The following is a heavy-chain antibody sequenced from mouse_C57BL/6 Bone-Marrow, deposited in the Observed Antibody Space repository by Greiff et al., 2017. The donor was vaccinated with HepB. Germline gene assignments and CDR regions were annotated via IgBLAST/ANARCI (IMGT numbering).Heavy chain of an antibody. CDR2: ISDGGSYT. CDR1: GFTFSSYA. Sequence: EVQGVESGGGLVKPGGSLKLSCAASGFTFSSYAMSWVRQTPEKRLEWVATISDGGSYTYYTDNVKGRFTISRDNAKNTPYLQMSHLKSEDTAMYYCARDLPFAYWGQGTLVTVSA. J-gene: IGHJ3*01. CDR3: ARDLPFAY. V-gene: IGHV5-4*01.